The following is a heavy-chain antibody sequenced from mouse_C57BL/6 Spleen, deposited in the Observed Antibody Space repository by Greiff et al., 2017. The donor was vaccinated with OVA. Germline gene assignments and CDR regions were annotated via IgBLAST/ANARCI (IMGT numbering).Heavy chain of an antibody. J-gene: IGHJ2*01. D-gene: IGHD1-1*01. CDR1: GYSITSGYY. CDR3: ARECYYYGSSGVYYFDY. V-gene: IGHV3-6*01. CDR2: ISYDGSN. Sequence: EVQLQQSGPGLVKPSQSLSLTCSVTGYSITSGYYWNWIRQFPGNKLEWMGYISYDGSNNYNPSLKNRISITRDTSKNQFFLKLNSVTTEDTATYYCARECYYYGSSGVYYFDYWGQGTTLTVSS.